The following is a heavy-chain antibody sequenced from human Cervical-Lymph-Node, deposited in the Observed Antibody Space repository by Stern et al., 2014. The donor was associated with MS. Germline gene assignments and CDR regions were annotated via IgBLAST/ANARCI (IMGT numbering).Heavy chain of an antibody. Sequence: EVQLVESGGGLVKPGGSLRLSCAASGFTFSSYSMNWVRQAPGKVLEGVASISSGGSYIYYADSLKGRFTISRDNAKNSLYLQMNSLRAEDTAVYYCARGRGGNYRYYFDYWGQGTLVTVSS. D-gene: IGHD4-23*01. V-gene: IGHV3-21*01. CDR1: GFTFSSYS. CDR3: ARGRGGNYRYYFDY. CDR2: ISSGGSYI. J-gene: IGHJ4*02.